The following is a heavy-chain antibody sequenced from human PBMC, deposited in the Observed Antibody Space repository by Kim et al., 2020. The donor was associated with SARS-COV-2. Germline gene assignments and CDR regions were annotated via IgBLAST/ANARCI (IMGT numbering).Heavy chain of an antibody. Sequence: SETLSLTCTVYGGSINSGSYYWSWIRQPAGKGLEWIGRIYISESTSESTNYNPSLKSRVTISVDTSKNQFSLKLSSATAADTAMYYCAKGINILTGYYPGSFDYLGQGTLVTVSS. CDR2: IYISESTSEST. CDR3: AKGINILTGYYPGSFDY. J-gene: IGHJ4*02. CDR1: GGSINSGSYY. V-gene: IGHV4-61*02. D-gene: IGHD3-9*01.